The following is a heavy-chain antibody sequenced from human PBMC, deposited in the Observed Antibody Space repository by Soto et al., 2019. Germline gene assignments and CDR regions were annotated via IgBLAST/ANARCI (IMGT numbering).Heavy chain of an antibody. Sequence: SETLSLTCTVSGGSISSSSYYWGWIRQPPGKGLEWIGSIYYSGSTYYNPSLKSRVTISVDTSKNQFSLKLSSVTAADTAVYYCARQTAMLNFDYWGQGTLVTVSS. CDR1: GGSISSSSYY. CDR2: IYYSGST. J-gene: IGHJ4*02. V-gene: IGHV4-39*07. CDR3: ARQTAMLNFDY. D-gene: IGHD5-18*01.